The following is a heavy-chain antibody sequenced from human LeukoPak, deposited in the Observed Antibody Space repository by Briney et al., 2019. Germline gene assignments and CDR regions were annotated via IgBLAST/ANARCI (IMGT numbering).Heavy chain of an antibody. CDR1: GASINSYY. J-gene: IGHJ5*02. CDR2: LYTSGGT. D-gene: IGHD3-10*01. Sequence: PSETLSLTCTVSGASINSYYWSWVRQPAGRALEWIGRLYTSGGTTYNPSLKSRVTMSVDTSKNQFILKLNFVTAADTAVYYCARAVGWLGSGYPNWFDPWGQGTLVTVSS. CDR3: ARAVGWLGSGYPNWFDP. V-gene: IGHV4-4*07.